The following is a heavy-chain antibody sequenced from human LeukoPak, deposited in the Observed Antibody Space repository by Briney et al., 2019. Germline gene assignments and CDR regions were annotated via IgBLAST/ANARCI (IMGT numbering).Heavy chain of an antibody. V-gene: IGHV3-23*01. CDR2: ISYSGDTT. CDR3: AKTAAAAGPTRHFDF. Sequence: GGSLRLSCAASGFTFSSYRMNWVRQAPGKGLEWVSVISYSGDTTYYADSVKGRFTFSRDNSRNTLYLQMNNLRVEDTAIYYCAKTAAAAGPTRHFDFWGQGSLVTVSS. D-gene: IGHD6-13*01. CDR1: GFTFSSYR. J-gene: IGHJ4*02.